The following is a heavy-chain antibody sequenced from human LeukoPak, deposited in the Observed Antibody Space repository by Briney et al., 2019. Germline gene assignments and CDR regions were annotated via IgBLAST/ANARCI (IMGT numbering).Heavy chain of an antibody. J-gene: IGHJ4*02. CDR2: ITGDGSST. CDR3: AKVRPAAKMGEFDY. CDR1: GFTLSNYW. V-gene: IGHV3-74*01. Sequence: GGSLRLSCAASGFTLSNYWMHWVRQAPGKGLVWVSRITGDGSSTNYADSVKGRFTISRDNAKNTLYLQMNSLRAEDTAVYYCAKVRPAAKMGEFDYWGQGTLVTVSS. D-gene: IGHD2-2*01.